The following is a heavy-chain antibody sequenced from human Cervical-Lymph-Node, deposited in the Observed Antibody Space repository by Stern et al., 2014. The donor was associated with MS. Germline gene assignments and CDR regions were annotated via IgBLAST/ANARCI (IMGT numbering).Heavy chain of an antibody. CDR1: GGTFSSYA. D-gene: IGHD2-2*01. J-gene: IGHJ6*02. V-gene: IGHV1-69*06. CDR2: IIPIFGTA. CDR3: ARDGRDIVVVPAAIPYGMDV. Sequence: VQLEESGAEVKKPGSSVKVSCKASGGTFSSYAISWVRQAPGQGLEWMGGIIPIFGTANSAQKFQGIVTITADKSTSTAYMELSSLRSEDTAVYYCARDGRDIVVVPAAIPYGMDVWGQGTTVTVSS.